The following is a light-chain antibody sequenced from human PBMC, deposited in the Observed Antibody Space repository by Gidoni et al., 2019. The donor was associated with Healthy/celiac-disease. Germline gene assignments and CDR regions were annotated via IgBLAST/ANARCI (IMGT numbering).Light chain of an antibody. CDR1: QGIRSY. V-gene: IGKV1-8*01. CDR2: AAS. CDR3: QQYYSYPPT. Sequence: AIRMTQSPSSLSASTGDRVTITCRASQGIRSYLAWYQQKPGKAPKLLIYAASTLQSGVPSRFSGSGSGTDFTLTISCLQSEDFATYYCQQYYSYPPTFGGXTKVEIK. J-gene: IGKJ4*01.